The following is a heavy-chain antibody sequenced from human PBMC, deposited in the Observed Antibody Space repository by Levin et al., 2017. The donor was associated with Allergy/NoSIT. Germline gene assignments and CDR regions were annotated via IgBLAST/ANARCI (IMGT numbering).Heavy chain of an antibody. J-gene: IGHJ5*02. V-gene: IGHV1-2*02. CDR2: INPNSGGT. Sequence: ASVKVSCKASGYTFTGYYMHWVRQAPGQGLEWMGWINPNSGGTNYAQKFQGRVTMTRDTSISTAYMELSRLRSDDTAVYYCARDRGAGTTGGLRWFDPWGQGTLVTVSS. CDR3: ARDRGAGTTGGLRWFDP. D-gene: IGHD1-1*01. CDR1: GYTFTGYY.